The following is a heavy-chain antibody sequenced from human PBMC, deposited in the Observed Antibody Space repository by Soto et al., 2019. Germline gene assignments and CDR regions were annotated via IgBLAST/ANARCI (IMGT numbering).Heavy chain of an antibody. V-gene: IGHV3-23*01. J-gene: IGHJ4*02. Sequence: EVQVLESGGGLVQPGGSLRLSCEASGFNFSSCAMSWVRQAPGMGLEWVSGISGDGGGTYYADSVEGRFTISRDNSENTLYPQMDTLRAEDTAVYFCAIEQLQRHFGFDCWGQGTAVTVSS. CDR2: ISGDGGGT. CDR3: AIEQLQRHFGFDC. D-gene: IGHD1-1*01. CDR1: GFNFSSCA.